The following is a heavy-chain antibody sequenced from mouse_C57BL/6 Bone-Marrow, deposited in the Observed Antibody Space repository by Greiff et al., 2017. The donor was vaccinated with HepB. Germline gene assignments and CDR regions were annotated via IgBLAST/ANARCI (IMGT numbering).Heavy chain of an antibody. CDR3: ARRDYYGSSYDYAMDY. V-gene: IGHV1-76*01. CDR1: GYTFTDYY. J-gene: IGHJ4*01. D-gene: IGHD1-1*01. Sequence: QVQLQQSGAELVRPGASVKLSCKASGYTFTDYYINWVKQRPGQGLEWIARIYPGSGNTYYNEKFKGKATLTAEKSSSTAYMQLSSLTSEDSAVYFCARRDYYGSSYDYAMDYWGQGTSVTVSS. CDR2: IYPGSGNT.